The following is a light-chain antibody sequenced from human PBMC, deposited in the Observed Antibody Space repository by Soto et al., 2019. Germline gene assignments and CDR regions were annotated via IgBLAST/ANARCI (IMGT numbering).Light chain of an antibody. J-gene: IGLJ1*01. Sequence: LTQPASVSGSPGQSITISCTGTSSDVGGYNYVSWYQQQSGKAPKLMIHEVSSRPSGVSNRFSGSKSGNTASLTISGLQAEDEADYYCSSYTSSRAYVFGIGTKVTVL. CDR2: EVS. CDR3: SSYTSSRAYV. V-gene: IGLV2-14*01. CDR1: SSDVGGYNY.